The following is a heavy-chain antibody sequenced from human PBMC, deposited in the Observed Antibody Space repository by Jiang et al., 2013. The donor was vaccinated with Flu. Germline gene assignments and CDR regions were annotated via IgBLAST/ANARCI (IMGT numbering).Heavy chain of an antibody. CDR3: ARDSSSEAYPLLLYYFDL. CDR1: GGTFGSHV. CDR2: FIPIFGTA. J-gene: IGHJ2*01. Sequence: EVKKPGSSVKVSCKASGGTFGSHVISWVRQAPGQGLEWMGGFIPIFGTANYAQKFEGRLTISADASTSTAYMELSSLKSEDTAVYYCARDSSSEAYPLLLYYFDLWGRGTLVTVSS. D-gene: IGHD1-26*01. V-gene: IGHV1-69*01.